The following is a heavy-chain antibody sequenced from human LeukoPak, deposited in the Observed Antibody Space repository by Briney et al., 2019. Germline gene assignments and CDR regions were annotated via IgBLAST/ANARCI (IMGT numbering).Heavy chain of an antibody. J-gene: IGHJ6*02. CDR2: IFSRSESI. D-gene: IGHD3-10*01. CDR1: GFTFGAYT. V-gene: IGHV3-21*01. CDR3: AKDDPQYYYGSGSYYRIPRYYGMDV. Sequence: GGSLRLSCAASGFTFGAYTINWVRQAPGKGLEWVSCIFSRSESILYADSVKGRFTISRDNAKNSLYLQMDSLRVEDTAVYYCAKDDPQYYYGSGSYYRIPRYYGMDVWGQGTTVTVSS.